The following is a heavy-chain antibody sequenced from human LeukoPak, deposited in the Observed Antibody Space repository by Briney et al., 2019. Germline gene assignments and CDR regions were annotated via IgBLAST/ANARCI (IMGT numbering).Heavy chain of an antibody. V-gene: IGHV4-39*01. CDR3: ARGPMAVAGPFDY. Sequence: SETLSLTCTVSGDSITRSSHYWGWIRQPPGKGLEWIGSIDNSVSTYYNPSLKSRVTIFVDRSKNQFSLKMSSVTAADTAVYYCARGPMAVAGPFDYWGQGTLVTVSS. J-gene: IGHJ4*02. CDR1: GDSITRSSHY. D-gene: IGHD6-19*01. CDR2: IDNSVST.